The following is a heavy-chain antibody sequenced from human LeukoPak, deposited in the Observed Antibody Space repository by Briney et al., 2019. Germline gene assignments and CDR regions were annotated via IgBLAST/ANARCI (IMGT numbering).Heavy chain of an antibody. CDR1: GFAFSSYS. V-gene: IGHV3-48*02. CDR3: ARDLDWAFDY. J-gene: IGHJ4*02. D-gene: IGHD3-9*01. Sequence: GGSLRLSCAASGFAFSSYSMNWVRQAPGKGLEWVSYISSSTSSNINYADSVKGRFTISRDNAKNSLYLQMNSLRDEDTAVYYCARDLDWAFDYWGQGTLVTVSS. CDR2: ISSSTSSNI.